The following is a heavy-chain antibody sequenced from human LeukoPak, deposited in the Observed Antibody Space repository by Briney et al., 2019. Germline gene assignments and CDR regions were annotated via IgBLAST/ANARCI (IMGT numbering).Heavy chain of an antibody. CDR2: IYYSGST. CDR1: GGSVGSGSYY. D-gene: IGHD2-8*01. Sequence: PSETLSLTCTVSGGSVGSGSYYWGWIRQPPGKELEWIGYIYYSGSTNSNPSLKSRVTISVDTSKSQFSLKLRSVTTADTALYYCTRSTNLEALDIWGQGTMVTVSS. J-gene: IGHJ3*02. V-gene: IGHV4-61*01. CDR3: TRSTNLEALDI.